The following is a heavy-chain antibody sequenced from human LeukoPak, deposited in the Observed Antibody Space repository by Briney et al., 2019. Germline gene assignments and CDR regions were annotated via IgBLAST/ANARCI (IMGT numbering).Heavy chain of an antibody. D-gene: IGHD3-10*01. CDR3: ARLGTYYYGSGSYFETGERCWFDP. CDR2: INHSGST. J-gene: IGHJ5*02. Sequence: SETLSLTCAVYGGSFSGYYWSWIRQPPGKGLEWIGEINHSGSTNYNPSLKSRVTISVDTSKNQFPLKLSSVTAADTAVYYCARLGTYYYGSGSYFETGERCWFDPWGQETLVTVSS. CDR1: GGSFSGYY. V-gene: IGHV4-34*01.